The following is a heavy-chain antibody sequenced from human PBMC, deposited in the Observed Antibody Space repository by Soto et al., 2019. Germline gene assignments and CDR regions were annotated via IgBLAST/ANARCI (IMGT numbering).Heavy chain of an antibody. CDR2: IIPIFVTS. CDR3: ARSLDYHDYTGYSTVGVYFDY. D-gene: IGHD3-22*01. Sequence: SVKVSWKASGGSFSSSGISWVRQAPGQGLEWVGGIIPIFVTSHYAQKFQGRVTITADESTNTAYMELSSLTSEDTAVYYCARSLDYHDYTGYSTVGVYFDYWGLGTLVTVSS. V-gene: IGHV1-69*13. CDR1: GGSFSSSG. J-gene: IGHJ4*02.